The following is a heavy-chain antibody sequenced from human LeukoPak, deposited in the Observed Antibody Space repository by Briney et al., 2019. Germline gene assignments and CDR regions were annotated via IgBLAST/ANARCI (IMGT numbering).Heavy chain of an antibody. V-gene: IGHV3-9*01. D-gene: IGHD3-22*01. Sequence: GRSLRLSCAASGFTFDDYAMHWVRQAPGKGLEWVSGISWNSGSIGYADSVKGRFTISRDNAKNSLYLQMNSLRAEDTALYYCAKVSIVVVIVGAFDIWGQGTMVTVSS. CDR1: GFTFDDYA. J-gene: IGHJ3*02. CDR3: AKVSIVVVIVGAFDI. CDR2: ISWNSGSI.